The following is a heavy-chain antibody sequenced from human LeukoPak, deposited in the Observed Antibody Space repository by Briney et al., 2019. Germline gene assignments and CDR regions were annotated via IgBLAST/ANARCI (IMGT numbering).Heavy chain of an antibody. CDR1: GGSFSGYY. J-gene: IGHJ4*02. CDR2: INHSGST. Sequence: SETLSLTCAAYGGSFSGYYWSWIRQPPGKGLEWIGEINHSGSTNYNPSLKSRVTISVDTSKNQFSLKLSSVTAADTAVYYCARGGHSSSWYDYWGQGTLVTVSS. CDR3: ARGGHSSSWYDY. D-gene: IGHD6-13*01. V-gene: IGHV4-34*01.